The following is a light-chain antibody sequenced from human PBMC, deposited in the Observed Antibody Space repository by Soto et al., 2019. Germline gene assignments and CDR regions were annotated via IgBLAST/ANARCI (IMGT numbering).Light chain of an antibody. Sequence: ALPQPASVSGSPGQSITISCTGTSSVVGSYNLVSWYQQHPGKAPKLMTYEVSRRPSGVSNRFSGSKSGNTASLTISGLQAEDEADYYCCSYAGSSFYVFGTGTKVTVL. J-gene: IGLJ1*01. V-gene: IGLV2-23*02. CDR1: SSVVGSYNL. CDR2: EVS. CDR3: CSYAGSSFYV.